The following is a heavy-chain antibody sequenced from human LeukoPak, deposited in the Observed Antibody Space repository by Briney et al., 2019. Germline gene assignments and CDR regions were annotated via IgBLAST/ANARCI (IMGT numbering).Heavy chain of an antibody. Sequence: SGGSLRLSCAASGFTFSSYAMSWVRQAPGKGLEWVSAISGSGGSTYYADSVKGRFTISRDNSKNTLYLQMNSLRAEDTAVYYCAKEGHSSSWDPSQFDYWGQGTLVTVSS. CDR2: ISGSGGST. CDR3: AKEGHSSSWDPSQFDY. J-gene: IGHJ4*02. V-gene: IGHV3-23*01. D-gene: IGHD6-13*01. CDR1: GFTFSSYA.